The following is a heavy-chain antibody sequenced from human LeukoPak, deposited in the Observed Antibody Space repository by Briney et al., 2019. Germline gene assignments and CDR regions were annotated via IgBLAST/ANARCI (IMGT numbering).Heavy chain of an antibody. Sequence: SETLSLTCTVSGGSISSSSYYWGWIRQPPGKGLEWIGSIYYSGSTYYNPSLKSRVPISVDTSKNQFSLKLSSVTAADTAVYYCARTIRYYYYYGMDVWGQGTTVTVSS. J-gene: IGHJ6*02. V-gene: IGHV4-39*01. CDR2: IYYSGST. CDR3: ARTIRYYYYYGMDV. CDR1: GGSISSSSYY. D-gene: IGHD5-24*01.